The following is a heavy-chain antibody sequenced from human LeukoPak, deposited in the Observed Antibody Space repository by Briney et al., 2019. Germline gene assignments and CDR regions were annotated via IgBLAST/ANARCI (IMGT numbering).Heavy chain of an antibody. Sequence: GGSLRLSCAASGFTFSSYSMNWVRQAPGKGLEWVSSISTSSIYIYYADSVKGRFTISRGNAKNSLYLQMNSLRAEDTAVYYCARGGDAMGNGASFLDNWGQGTLVTVSS. V-gene: IGHV3-21*01. J-gene: IGHJ4*02. CDR3: ARGGDAMGNGASFLDN. D-gene: IGHD3-16*01. CDR1: GFTFSSYS. CDR2: ISTSSIYI.